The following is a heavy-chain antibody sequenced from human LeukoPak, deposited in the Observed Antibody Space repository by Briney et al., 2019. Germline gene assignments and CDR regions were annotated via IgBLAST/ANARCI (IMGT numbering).Heavy chain of an antibody. CDR3: ARDGDSSGWPNDY. V-gene: IGHV1-18*01. CDR2: ISAYYGNT. J-gene: IGHJ4*02. D-gene: IGHD6-19*01. CDR1: GYTFTSYG. Sequence: GASVNVSCKASGYTFTSYGITWVRLAPGQGLEWMGWISAYYGNTNYAQKLQGRVAMTTDTSTTTAYMELRRLKSDDPAVYYCARDGDSSGWPNDYWGQGTLVTVSS.